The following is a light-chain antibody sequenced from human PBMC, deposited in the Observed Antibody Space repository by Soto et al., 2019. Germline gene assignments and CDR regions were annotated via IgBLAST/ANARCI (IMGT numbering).Light chain of an antibody. Sequence: IVLTQTPLSSAVTLGQPASFSCESSESLVHSDGKTYLGWLHLRPGQPPRLLIYQISKRPPGVPVRFSGSGAGTNFTLKISRVEPEDVGIFYCMQASQLRTFGQGTKVDIK. V-gene: IGKV2-24*01. CDR1: ESLVHSDGKTY. CDR2: QIS. J-gene: IGKJ1*01. CDR3: MQASQLRT.